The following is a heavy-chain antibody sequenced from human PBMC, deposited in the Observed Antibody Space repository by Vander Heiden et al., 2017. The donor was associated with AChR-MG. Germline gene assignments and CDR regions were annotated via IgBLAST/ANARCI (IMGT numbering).Heavy chain of an antibody. D-gene: IGHD1-26*01. V-gene: IGHV3-48*02. CDR3: ARSGSYYERSRGMDV. CDR2: ISSSSSTI. J-gene: IGHJ6*02. Sequence: VPLVASWGVFVQPGGSLRLSFAASGFTLRGYSMNWVRQAPGKGLEWVSYISSSSSTIYYADSVKGRFTISRDNAKNSLYLQMNSLRDEDTAVYYCARSGSYYERSRGMDVWGQGTTVTVSS. CDR1: GFTLRGYS.